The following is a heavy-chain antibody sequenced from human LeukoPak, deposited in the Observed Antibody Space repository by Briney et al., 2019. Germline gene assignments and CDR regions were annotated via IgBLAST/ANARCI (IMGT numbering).Heavy chain of an antibody. CDR1: GGSISSGSYY. CDR2: IYTSGST. CDR3: ARYCSGGDCYSKALDY. D-gene: IGHD2-15*01. V-gene: IGHV4-61*02. J-gene: IGHJ4*02. Sequence: PSETLSLTCTVSGGSISSGSYYWSWIGQPAGKGLEWIGRIYTSGSTNYNPSLKSRVTISVDTSLNQFSLKLNSVTAADTAVYYCARYCSGGDCYSKALDYWGQGILVTVSS.